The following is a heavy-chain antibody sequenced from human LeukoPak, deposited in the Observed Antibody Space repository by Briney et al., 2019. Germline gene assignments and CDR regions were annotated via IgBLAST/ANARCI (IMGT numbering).Heavy chain of an antibody. CDR1: GGSFSGYY. CDR2: INHSGST. D-gene: IGHD1-26*01. CDR3: ARGGRGSQYYYYYYMDV. Sequence: SETLSLTCAVYGGSFSGYYWSWIRQPPGKGLEWIGEINHSGSTNYNPSLKSRVTISVDTSKNQFSLKLSSVTAADTAVYYCARGGRGSQYYYYYYMDVWGKGTTVTVSS. J-gene: IGHJ6*03. V-gene: IGHV4-34*01.